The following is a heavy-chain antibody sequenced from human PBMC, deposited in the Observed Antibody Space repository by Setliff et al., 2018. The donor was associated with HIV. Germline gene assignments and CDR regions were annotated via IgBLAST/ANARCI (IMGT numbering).Heavy chain of an antibody. CDR3: ANSRHFSGDYSFDY. J-gene: IGHJ4*02. V-gene: IGHV1-2*02. CDR2: VNPASGGS. CDR1: GYPFTDYF. D-gene: IGHD1-26*01. Sequence: VSCKTFGYPFTDYFIHWMRQAPGQGLEWLGWVNPASGGSNYAQNFRGKVTMTRDTSISTAYMQVTRLTSDDTAVYYCANSRHFSGDYSFDYWGQGTLVTVSS.